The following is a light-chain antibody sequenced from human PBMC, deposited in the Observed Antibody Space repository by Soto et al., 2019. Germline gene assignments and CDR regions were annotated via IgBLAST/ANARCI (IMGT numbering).Light chain of an antibody. CDR2: RDS. V-gene: IGLV3-9*01. CDR1: NIGSKN. J-gene: IGLJ2*01. Sequence: SYELTQPLSVSVALGQTARITCGGNNIGSKNVHWYQQKPGQAPVLVIYRDSNRPSGIPERFSGSNSGNTATLTISRAQAGDEADYYCQVWDSSTLVFGGGIKLTVL. CDR3: QVWDSSTLV.